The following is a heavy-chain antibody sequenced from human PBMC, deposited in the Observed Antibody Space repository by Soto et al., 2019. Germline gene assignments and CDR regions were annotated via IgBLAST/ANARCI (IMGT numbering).Heavy chain of an antibody. J-gene: IGHJ6*02. CDR1: GYTFSHYG. D-gene: IGHD1-26*01. Sequence: ASVKVSCKASGYTFSHYGIGWVRQAPGQGFEWMGWISAYNGNRHFAEGLRGRITMTTNTTTSTADMELRSLSSDDTAVYYCARGGQECSNSGCGYIYDGMDVWGQGTTVTVSS. CDR3: ARGGQECSNSGCGYIYDGMDV. V-gene: IGHV1-18*01. CDR2: ISAYNGNR.